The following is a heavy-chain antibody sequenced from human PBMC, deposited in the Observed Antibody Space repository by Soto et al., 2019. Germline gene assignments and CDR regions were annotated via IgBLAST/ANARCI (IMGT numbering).Heavy chain of an antibody. CDR1: GYTFTSYG. V-gene: IGHV1-18*01. CDR3: ARFGRFQTERYFRSTSCYNPDGMDV. CDR2: ISAYNSNT. J-gene: IGHJ6*02. Sequence: QVQLVQSGAEVKKPGASVKVSCKASGYTFTSYGISWVRQDPGQGLDWMGWISAYNSNTNYAQKLQGRVTMTTDTSTSTANMELRSLRSDDTAEYYCARFGRFQTERYFRSTSCYNPDGMDVWGQGTTVTVSS. D-gene: IGHD2-2*02.